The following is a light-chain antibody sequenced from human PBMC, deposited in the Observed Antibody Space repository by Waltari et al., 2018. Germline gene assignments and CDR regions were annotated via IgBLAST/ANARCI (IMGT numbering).Light chain of an antibody. CDR2: EGN. CDR3: SSNAGRGIV. Sequence: QSALTQPASVSGSPGQSITVSCTGASSDAGSYDLVCWYQQHPGKAPKLIIYEGNKRPSGVSNRFAGFKSGNTADRTISGLQAEDEAEYYCSSNAGRGIVFGGGTKLTVL. J-gene: IGLJ2*01. CDR1: SSDAGSYDL. V-gene: IGLV2-23*01.